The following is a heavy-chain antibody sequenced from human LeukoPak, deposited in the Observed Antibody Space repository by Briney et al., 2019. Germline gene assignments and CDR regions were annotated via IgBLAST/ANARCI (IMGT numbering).Heavy chain of an antibody. D-gene: IGHD3-10*01. CDR2: IYSRGDT. CDR1: EFIVSINY. J-gene: IGHJ4*02. V-gene: IGHV3-66*01. Sequence: PGGSLRLSCAASEFIVSINYMTWVRQAPGKGLEWVSLIYSRGDTKYADSVKGRFTISRDNAKNSLYLQMNSLRVEGTAVYYCAKVANYYYGSETYYFFEHWGQGTPVTASS. CDR3: AKVANYYYGSETYYFFEH.